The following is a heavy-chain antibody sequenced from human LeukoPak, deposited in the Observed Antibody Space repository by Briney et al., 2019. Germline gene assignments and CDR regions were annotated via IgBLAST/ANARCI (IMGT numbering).Heavy chain of an antibody. CDR1: GFTSSSYS. CDR2: ISSSSYI. J-gene: IGHJ4*02. Sequence: GGSLRLSCEASGFTSSSYSMKWVRQAPGKGLEWVSSISSSSYIYYPDSVKGRFTISRDNAKNSLYLQMNSLRAEDTAVYYCAKVIDYYDSSGYWGQGTLVTVSS. CDR3: AKVIDYYDSSGY. V-gene: IGHV3-21*04. D-gene: IGHD3-22*01.